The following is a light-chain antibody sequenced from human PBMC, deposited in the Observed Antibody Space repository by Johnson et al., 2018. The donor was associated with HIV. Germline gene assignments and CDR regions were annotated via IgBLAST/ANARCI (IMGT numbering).Light chain of an antibody. CDR1: SSNIGNNY. CDR3: ETWDSSLSGYYF. V-gene: IGLV1-51*01. CDR2: DNN. J-gene: IGLJ1*01. Sequence: QSVLTQPPSMSAAPGQKVTISCSGSSSNIGNNYVSWYQQLPGTAPRIVTYDNNKRPSGIPDRFSASKSGTSATLVITGLQTGDEADYYCETWDSSLSGYYFFGTGTKLTVL.